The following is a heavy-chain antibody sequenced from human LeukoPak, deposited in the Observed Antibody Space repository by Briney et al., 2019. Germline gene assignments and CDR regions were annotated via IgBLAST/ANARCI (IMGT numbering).Heavy chain of an antibody. D-gene: IGHD3-22*01. CDR1: GFTFNSYA. V-gene: IGHV3-23*01. CDR2: IGGSGDNT. Sequence: PGGSLRLSCAASGFTFNSYAMSWVRQASGTGLECVSAIGGSGDNTYYADSVKGRFTISRDNSKNTLYLQMNSLRAEDTAVYYCAKDRLGYDSLGKFFDYWGQGTLVTVSS. J-gene: IGHJ4*02. CDR3: AKDRLGYDSLGKFFDY.